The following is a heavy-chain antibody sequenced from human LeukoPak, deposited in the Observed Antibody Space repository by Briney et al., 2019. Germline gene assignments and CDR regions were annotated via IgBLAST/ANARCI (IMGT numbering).Heavy chain of an antibody. V-gene: IGHV3-48*03. CDR1: GFSFSSYE. CDR2: ISSSATST. D-gene: IGHD3-22*01. Sequence: SGGSLRLSCSASGFSFSSYEMNWVRQAPGKGLEWVSHISSSATSTYYADSVKGRFTISRDNSKNTLYLQMNSLRAEDTAVYYCARGKRGSTMIVVVKERYYYYMDVWGKGTTVTVSS. J-gene: IGHJ6*03. CDR3: ARGKRGSTMIVVVKERYYYYMDV.